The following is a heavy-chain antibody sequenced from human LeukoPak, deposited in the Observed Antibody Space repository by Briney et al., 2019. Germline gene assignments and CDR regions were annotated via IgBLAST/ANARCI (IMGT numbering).Heavy chain of an antibody. Sequence: GGSLRLSCAASGFTFSSYAMNWVRQAPGKGLEWVSGVSGSGGGTYYADSVKGRFTISRDNSKTTLYLQMNSLRAEDTAVYYCAKDHRVYGKTPTAFDIWGQGTLVTVSS. CDR3: AKDHRVYGKTPTAFDI. D-gene: IGHD5/OR15-5a*01. CDR1: GFTFSSYA. CDR2: VSGSGGGT. V-gene: IGHV3-23*01. J-gene: IGHJ3*02.